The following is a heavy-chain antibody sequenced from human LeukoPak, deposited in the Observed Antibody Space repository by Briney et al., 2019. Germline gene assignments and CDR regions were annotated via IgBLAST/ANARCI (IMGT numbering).Heavy chain of an antibody. CDR1: GYRFTSYW. CDR3: ARCDRFDGFDY. J-gene: IGHJ4*02. Sequence: GESLKISCKGSGYRFTSYWIGWVRQMPGKGLEWMGIIYPGDSDTRYSPSFQGQITISADKSISTAYLQWSSLKASDTARYYCARCDRFDGFDYWGQGTLVTVSS. D-gene: IGHD3-10*01. CDR2: IYPGDSDT. V-gene: IGHV5-51*01.